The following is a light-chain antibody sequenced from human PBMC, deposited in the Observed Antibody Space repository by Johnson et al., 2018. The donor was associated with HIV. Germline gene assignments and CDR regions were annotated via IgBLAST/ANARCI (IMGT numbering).Light chain of an antibody. CDR1: SSNIGNNY. J-gene: IGLJ1*01. CDR2: ENN. V-gene: IGLV1-51*02. CDR3: GTWDNSLSTGAC. Sequence: QSVLTQPPSVSAAPGQKVTISCSGSSSNIGNNYVSWYQQLPGTAPKLLIYENNKRPSGIPDRFSGSKSGTSATLGIAGLQTGDEADYYCGTWDNSLSTGACVGTATKVTVL.